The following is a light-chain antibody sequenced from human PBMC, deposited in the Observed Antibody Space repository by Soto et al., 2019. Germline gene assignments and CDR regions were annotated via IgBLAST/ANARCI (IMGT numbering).Light chain of an antibody. CDR2: AAS. CDR1: QGIKSH. CDR3: QRHDNYPLS. V-gene: IGKV1-9*01. Sequence: DIQLTQSPSFLSASVGDRVTITCRASQGIKSHLAWYQQKPGKAPKLLIYAASTLQSGVLSRFSGGGSGTEFTLTISSLQPEDFANYYCQRHDNYPLSFGGGTKVEIK. J-gene: IGKJ4*01.